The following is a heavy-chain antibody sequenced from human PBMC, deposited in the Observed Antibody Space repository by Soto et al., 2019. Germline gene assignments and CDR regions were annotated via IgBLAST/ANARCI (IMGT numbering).Heavy chain of an antibody. CDR3: GREPYVSYYGVDV. V-gene: IGHV3-33*01. Sequence: GRSLRVSSEASGFNFGDFGMHWVRQAPGKGLQWVAHIWYDGSDEYYGDSMKGRFRVSRDNSKNTLYLQMDRLRAEDTARYSCGREPYVSYYGVDVWGQGTTVTVSS. J-gene: IGHJ6*02. CDR1: GFNFGDFG. CDR2: IWYDGSDE. D-gene: IGHD3-10*02.